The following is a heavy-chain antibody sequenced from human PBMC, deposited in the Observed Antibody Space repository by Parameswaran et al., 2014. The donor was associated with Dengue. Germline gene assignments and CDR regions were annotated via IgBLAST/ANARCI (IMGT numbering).Heavy chain of an antibody. CDR2: ISSSSSYI. CDR3: ARVSVGLDY. Sequence: VRQMPGKGLEWVSSISSSSSYIYYADSVKGRFTISRDNAKNSLYLQMNSLRAEDTAVYYCARVSVGLDYWGQGTLVTVSS. D-gene: IGHD3-16*01. J-gene: IGHJ4*02. V-gene: IGHV3-21*01.